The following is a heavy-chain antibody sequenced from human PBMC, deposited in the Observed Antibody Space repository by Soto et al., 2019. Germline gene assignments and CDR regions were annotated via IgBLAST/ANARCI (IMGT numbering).Heavy chain of an antibody. D-gene: IGHD1-1*01. CDR2: IYYSGST. CDR1: GGSISSGGYS. V-gene: IGHV4-61*08. CDR3: ARDFNEGYFDY. J-gene: IGHJ4*02. Sequence: PSETLSLTCAVSGGSISSGGYSWSWIRQPPGKGLEWIGYIYYSGSTNYNPSLKSRVTISVDTSKNQFSLKLSSVTAADTAVYYCARDFNEGYFDYWGQGTLVTVSS.